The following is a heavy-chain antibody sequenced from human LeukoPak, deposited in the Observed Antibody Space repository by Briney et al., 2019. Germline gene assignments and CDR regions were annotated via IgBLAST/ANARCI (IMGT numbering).Heavy chain of an antibody. D-gene: IGHD2-2*01. CDR3: VKDGPQYCTSTNCLGGY. Sequence: PGGSLRLSCAGSGFTFSSSAMNWVRQAPGKGLEWVSSINNVASHIYYADSVKGRFTISRDNAKNSLYLQMNSLRAEDTAVYYCVKDGPQYCTSTNCLGGYWGQGTVVTVSS. V-gene: IGHV3-21*01. J-gene: IGHJ4*02. CDR2: INNVASHI. CDR1: GFTFSSSA.